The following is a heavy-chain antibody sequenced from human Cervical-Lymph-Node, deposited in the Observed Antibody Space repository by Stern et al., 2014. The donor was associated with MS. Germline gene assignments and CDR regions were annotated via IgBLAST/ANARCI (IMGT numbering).Heavy chain of an antibody. CDR3: ARGGGIDY. Sequence: QVQLMQWGAGLLKPSETLSLTCAVFGGSFSGYYWTWIRQPPGKGLEWIGEIDHSGRTNSNPSLKRRVTMSLDTSRKQFSLRLTSVTAADTAVYYCARGGGIDYWGQGTLVTVSS. CDR2: IDHSGRT. CDR1: GGSFSGYY. D-gene: IGHD3-10*01. V-gene: IGHV4-34*01. J-gene: IGHJ4*02.